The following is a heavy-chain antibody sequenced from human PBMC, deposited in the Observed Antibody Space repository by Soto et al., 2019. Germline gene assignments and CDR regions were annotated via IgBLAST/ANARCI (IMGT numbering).Heavy chain of an antibody. V-gene: IGHV4-34*01. D-gene: IGHD3-10*01. J-gene: IGHJ5*02. Sequence: PSETLSLTCAVYGGSFSGYYWSWIRQPPGKGLEWIGEINHSGSTNYNPSLKSRVTISVDTSKNQFSLKLSSVTAADTAVYYCARENGSPNDTNWFDPWGQGTLVTVSS. CDR2: INHSGST. CDR1: GGSFSGYY. CDR3: ARENGSPNDTNWFDP.